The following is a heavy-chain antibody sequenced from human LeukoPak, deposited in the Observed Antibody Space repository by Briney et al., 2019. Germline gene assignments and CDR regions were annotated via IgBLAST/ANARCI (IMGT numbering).Heavy chain of an antibody. V-gene: IGHV1-2*06. CDR2: INPNSGDT. CDR1: GYTFTGYY. J-gene: IGHJ4*02. CDR3: AGDYYGGDCFPDY. D-gene: IGHD2-21*02. Sequence: ASVKVSCKASGYTFTGYYVHWVRQAPGQGLEWMGRINPNSGDTNYAQKFQGRATMTRDTSISTAYMELSRLRSDDTAVYYCAGDYYGGDCFPDYWGQGTLVTVSS.